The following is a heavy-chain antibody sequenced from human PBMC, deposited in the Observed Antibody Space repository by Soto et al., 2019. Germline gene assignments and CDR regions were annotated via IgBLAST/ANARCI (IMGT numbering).Heavy chain of an antibody. J-gene: IGHJ6*02. CDR2: IYPGTSET. CDR3: ARLDDSSGYYQDYYYGMDV. D-gene: IGHD3-22*01. CDR1: EYNFVNYW. Sequence: PGESLKISCQDSEYNFVNYWVTWVRHMPGKGLEWMGIIYPGTSETRYSPSFEGQVTISADKSISTAYLQWSSLKASDTAMYYCARLDDSSGYYQDYYYGMDVWGQGTTVTV. V-gene: IGHV5-51*01.